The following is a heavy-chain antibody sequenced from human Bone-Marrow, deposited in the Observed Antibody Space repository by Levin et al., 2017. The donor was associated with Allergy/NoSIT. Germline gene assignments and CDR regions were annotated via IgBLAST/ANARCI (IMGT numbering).Heavy chain of an antibody. V-gene: IGHV1-69*13. CDR3: ARSPMVRGYYFDY. Sequence: ASVKVSCKAPGGTFNFYAISWVRQAPGQGLEWMGGTIPSNYTQTIQGRVPIAAHYAQEFQGRVTITADESTSTAYMDLGSLSSADTAIYYCARSPMVRGYYFDYWGRGTLVTVSS. J-gene: IGHJ4*02. CDR2: TIPSNYTQTIQGRVPIAA. CDR1: GGTFNFYA. D-gene: IGHD3-10*01.